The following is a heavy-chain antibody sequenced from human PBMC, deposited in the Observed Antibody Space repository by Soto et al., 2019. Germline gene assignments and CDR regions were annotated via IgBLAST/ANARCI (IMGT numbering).Heavy chain of an antibody. CDR1: GFTFSSYD. D-gene: IGHD3-22*01. Sequence: PGESLKISCAASGFTFSSYDMHWVRQATGKGLEWVSAIGTAGDTYYPGSVKGRFTISRENAKNSLYLQMNSLRAGETAVYYCARAKPKVYFYDSSGYYLDYWGQGTLVIVFS. J-gene: IGHJ4*02. CDR3: ARAKPKVYFYDSSGYYLDY. V-gene: IGHV3-13*01. CDR2: IGTAGDT.